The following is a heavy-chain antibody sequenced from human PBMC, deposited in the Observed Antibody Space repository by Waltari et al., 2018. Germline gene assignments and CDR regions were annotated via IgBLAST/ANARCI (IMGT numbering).Heavy chain of an antibody. CDR3: ATPRFGELSFDY. Sequence: QLQLQESGPGLVKPSETLSLTCTVSGGSISSSSYYWGWPRQPPGKGLEWIGSIYSSGSTDDNPSFKSRVTISVDTSKNQCSLKLSSVTAADTAVYYCATPRFGELSFDYWGQGTLVTVSS. J-gene: IGHJ4*02. D-gene: IGHD3-10*01. V-gene: IGHV4-39*01. CDR2: IYSSGST. CDR1: GGSISSSSYY.